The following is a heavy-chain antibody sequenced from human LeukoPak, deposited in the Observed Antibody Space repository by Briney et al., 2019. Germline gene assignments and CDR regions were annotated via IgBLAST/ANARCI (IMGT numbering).Heavy chain of an antibody. CDR1: GGSISGSSYY. Sequence: PSETLSLTCTVSGGSISGSSYYWDWIRQSPGKGLEWIGNIYSGGSTYYTPSLKSRVTISVDTSKNQFSLKLSSVTAADTAIYFCARHSRSGSGGYENAFDIWGQGTMVTVSS. CDR2: IYSGGST. CDR3: ARHSRSGSGGYENAFDI. V-gene: IGHV4-39*01. D-gene: IGHD5-12*01. J-gene: IGHJ3*02.